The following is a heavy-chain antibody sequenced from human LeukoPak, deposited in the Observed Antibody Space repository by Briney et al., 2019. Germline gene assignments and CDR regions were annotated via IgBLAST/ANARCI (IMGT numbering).Heavy chain of an antibody. D-gene: IGHD2-15*01. J-gene: IGHJ6*04. CDR3: ARELSVGYYYGMDV. CDR1: GYTFTSYA. Sequence: ASVKVSFKASGYTFTSYAMHWVRQAPGQRLEWMGWINAGNGNTKYSQKFQGRVTITMDTSASTAYMELSSLRSEDTAVYYCARELSVGYYYGMDVWGKGTTVTVSS. V-gene: IGHV1-3*01. CDR2: INAGNGNT.